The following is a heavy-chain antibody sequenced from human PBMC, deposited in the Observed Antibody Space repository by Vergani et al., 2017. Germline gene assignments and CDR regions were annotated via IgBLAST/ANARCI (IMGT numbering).Heavy chain of an antibody. D-gene: IGHD5-12*01. V-gene: IGHV4-61*02. J-gene: IGHJ4*02. CDR3: TRQPQEGASGPPSVPT. Sequence: QVQLQESGPGLVKPSQTLSLTCTVSGGSISSGGYYWGWIRQPPGKGLEWIGSIYHSGSTHYNPALKGRVTISVDTSKNDFSLKVTSVTAADTAVYYCTRQPQEGASGPPSVPTWGQGISVIVSS. CDR2: IYHSGST. CDR1: GGSISSGGYY.